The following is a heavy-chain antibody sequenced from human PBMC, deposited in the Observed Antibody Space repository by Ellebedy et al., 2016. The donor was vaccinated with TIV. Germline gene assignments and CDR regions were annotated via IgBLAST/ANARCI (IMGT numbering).Heavy chain of an antibody. CDR3: ARALMDCGGDCYYYYYYGMDV. CDR2: IWYDGTNK. Sequence: GESLKISCAASGFTFSSYGMHWVRQAPGKGLEWVAVIWYDGTNKYYADSVKGRFTISRDNSKNTLYLQMNSLRAEDTAVYYCARALMDCGGDCYYYYYYGMDVWGQGTTVTVSS. CDR1: GFTFSSYG. D-gene: IGHD2-21*02. V-gene: IGHV3-33*08. J-gene: IGHJ6*02.